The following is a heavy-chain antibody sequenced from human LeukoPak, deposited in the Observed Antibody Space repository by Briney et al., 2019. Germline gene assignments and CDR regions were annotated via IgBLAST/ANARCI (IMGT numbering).Heavy chain of an antibody. J-gene: IGHJ4*02. V-gene: IGHV4-59*01. CDR1: GGFINNDY. CDR2: FYNSGSP. CDR3: ARVDLERPIDY. D-gene: IGHD1-1*01. Sequence: PSETLSLTCTVSGGFINNDYWSWNRQLPGKGLEWIGQFYNSGSPNYNPSLKSRVAISVDATKNQFSLKLTSVTAADTAVYYCARVDLERPIDYWGQGTLVTVSS.